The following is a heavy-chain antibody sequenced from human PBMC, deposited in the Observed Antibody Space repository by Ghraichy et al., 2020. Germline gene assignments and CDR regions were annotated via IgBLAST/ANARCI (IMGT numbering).Heavy chain of an antibody. V-gene: IGHV4-31*03. D-gene: IGHD3-10*01. J-gene: IGHJ5*02. CDR2: IYYSGST. CDR3: ARVCKGAHGSGSYLWFDP. CDR1: GGSISSGGYY. Sequence: SETLSLTCTVSGGSISSGGYYWSWIRQHPGKGLEWIGYIYYSGSTYYNPSLKSRVTISVDTSKNQFSLKLSSVTAVDTAVYYCARVCKGAHGSGSYLWFDPWGQGTLVTVSS.